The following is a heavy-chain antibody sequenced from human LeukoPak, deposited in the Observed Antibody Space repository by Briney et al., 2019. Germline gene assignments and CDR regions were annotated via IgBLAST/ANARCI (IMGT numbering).Heavy chain of an antibody. CDR1: GFTFDDYG. Sequence: GGSLRLSCAASGFTFDDYGVSWVRQAPGKGLEWVSGINWNGGSTGYADSVKGRFTISRDNAKNSLYLQMNSLRAEDTALYYCARDQFGVIIVTSQYYFDYWGQGTLVTVSS. CDR3: ARDQFGVIIVTSQYYFDY. CDR2: INWNGGST. V-gene: IGHV3-20*04. J-gene: IGHJ4*02. D-gene: IGHD3-3*01.